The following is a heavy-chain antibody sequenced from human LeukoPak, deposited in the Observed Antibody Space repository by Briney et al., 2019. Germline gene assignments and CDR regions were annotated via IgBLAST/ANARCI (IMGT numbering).Heavy chain of an antibody. CDR3: ARENLGSGSYHYYFDY. V-gene: IGHV3-21*01. Sequence: GGSLRLSCASSGFTFSSYSMNWVRQARGKGLEWVLSISSSSSYIYYADSVKGRFTISRDNAKNSPYLQMNSLRAEDTAVYYCARENLGSGSYHYYFDYWGQGTLVTVSS. CDR1: GFTFSSYS. D-gene: IGHD3-10*01. CDR2: ISSSSSYI. J-gene: IGHJ4*02.